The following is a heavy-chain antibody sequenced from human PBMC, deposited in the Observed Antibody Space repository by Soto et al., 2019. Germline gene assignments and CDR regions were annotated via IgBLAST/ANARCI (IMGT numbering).Heavy chain of an antibody. J-gene: IGHJ6*02. CDR2: MNPNSGNT. V-gene: IGHV1-8*01. D-gene: IGHD3-3*01. CDR3: ARDQGITTFVVYSMYYYGMDV. Sequence: GASVKVYCKAAGYTFTSSDINWVRQATGQGLEWMGWMNPNSGNTGYAQKFQGRVTMTRNTSISTAYMELSSLRSEDAAVYYCARDQGITTFVVYSMYYYGMDVWG. CDR1: GYTFTSSD.